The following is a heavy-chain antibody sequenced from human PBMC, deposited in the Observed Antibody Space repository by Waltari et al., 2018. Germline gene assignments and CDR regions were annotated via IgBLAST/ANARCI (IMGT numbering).Heavy chain of an antibody. CDR1: GYSISSGYY. J-gene: IGHJ6*02. CDR3: ARDITSYYYYYGMDV. CDR2: IYHRGAT. V-gene: IGHV4-38-2*02. Sequence: QVQLQESGPGLVKPSETLSLTCAVSGYSISSGYYWGWIRQPPGKGLEWIGSIYHRGATYYDPSLKGRVPISVDTAKNQFSLKLSSVTAADTAVYYCARDITSYYYYYGMDVWGQGTTVTVSS.